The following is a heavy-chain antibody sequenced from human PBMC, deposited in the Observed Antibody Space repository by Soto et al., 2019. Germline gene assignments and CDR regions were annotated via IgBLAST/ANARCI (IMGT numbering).Heavy chain of an antibody. J-gene: IGHJ4*02. V-gene: IGHV4-59*01. D-gene: IGHD6-13*01. CDR3: ARYRREAVAGYTLDN. Sequence: WTWIRQPPGKGLEWIGYVYNSGSTNYNPSLKSRVTISEDTSKSQFSLKVNSMTAVDTAVYYCARYRREAVAGYTLDNWGQGILVTVSS. CDR2: VYNSGST.